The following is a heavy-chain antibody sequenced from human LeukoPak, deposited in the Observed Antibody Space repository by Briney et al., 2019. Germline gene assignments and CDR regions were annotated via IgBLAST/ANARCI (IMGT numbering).Heavy chain of an antibody. Sequence: PSETLSLTCTVSGGSISIYYWSWIRQPAGKGLEWIGRIYTSGSTNYNPSLKSRVTISVDKSKNQFSLKLSSVTAADTAVYYCAREADTNAEDWFDPWGQGTLVTVSS. J-gene: IGHJ5*02. V-gene: IGHV4-4*07. CDR3: AREADTNAEDWFDP. CDR1: GGSISIYY. CDR2: IYTSGST.